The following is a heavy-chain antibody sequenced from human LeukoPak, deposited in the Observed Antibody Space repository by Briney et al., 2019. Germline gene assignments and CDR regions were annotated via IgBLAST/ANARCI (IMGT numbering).Heavy chain of an antibody. CDR2: ISYDGSNK. J-gene: IGHJ4*02. Sequence: GGSLRLSCAASGFTFSSYAMYWVRQAPGKGLEWVAVISYDGSNKYYADSVKGRFTISRDNSKNTLFLQMNSLRAEDTAVYYCAKDLRQEVVVAANYWGQGTLVTVSS. CDR1: GFTFSSYA. CDR3: AKDLRQEVVVAANY. D-gene: IGHD2-15*01. V-gene: IGHV3-30-3*01.